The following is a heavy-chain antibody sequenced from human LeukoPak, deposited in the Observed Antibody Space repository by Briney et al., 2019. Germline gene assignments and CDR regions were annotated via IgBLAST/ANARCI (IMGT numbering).Heavy chain of an antibody. CDR2: IIPIFGTA. V-gene: IGHV1-69*06. J-gene: IGHJ6*03. CDR3: ARQGWPFYYMDV. D-gene: IGHD6-19*01. Sequence: GASVKVSCKASGGTFSSYAISWVRQAPGQGLEWMGGIIPIFGTANYAQKFQGRVTITADKSTSTAYMELSSLRSEDTAVYYCARQGWPFYYMDVWGKGTTVTVSS. CDR1: GGTFSSYA.